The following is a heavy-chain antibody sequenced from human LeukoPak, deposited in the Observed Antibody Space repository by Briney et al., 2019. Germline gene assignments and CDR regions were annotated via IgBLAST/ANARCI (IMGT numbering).Heavy chain of an antibody. CDR3: ARDYAFSWYNAVDI. CDR1: GFTFSNYG. Sequence: GGSLRLSCAASGFTFSNYGMHWVRQAPGKGLEWVGVIRFDGSDQYYADSVKGRLTISRDNSKNTLFLQVNSLRAEDTAVYYCARDYAFSWYNAVDIWGQGTMVTVSS. J-gene: IGHJ3*02. V-gene: IGHV3-33*01. CDR2: IRFDGSDQ. D-gene: IGHD6-13*01.